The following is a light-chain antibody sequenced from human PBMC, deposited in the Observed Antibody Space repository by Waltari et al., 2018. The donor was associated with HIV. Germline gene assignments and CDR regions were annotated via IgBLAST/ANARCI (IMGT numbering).Light chain of an antibody. CDR3: QQYYDTPYT. Sequence: DIVMTQSPDSLAVSLGERATINCKSSQSVLYSPNNKNYLSWYQQKPGQPPKLLLYWASTRESGVPDRFSGSGSATDFTLTISSLQAEDVAVYYCQQYYDTPYTFGQGTKLEI. V-gene: IGKV4-1*01. CDR2: WAS. J-gene: IGKJ2*01. CDR1: QSVLYSPNNKNY.